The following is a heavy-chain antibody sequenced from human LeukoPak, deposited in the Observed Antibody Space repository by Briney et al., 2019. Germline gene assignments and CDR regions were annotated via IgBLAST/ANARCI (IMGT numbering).Heavy chain of an antibody. V-gene: IGHV3-74*01. CDR1: GFTFSSSW. Sequence: GGSLRLSCAASGFTFSSSWMHWVRQVPGTGPVWVSCISSDGTNTYYADSVKGRFSISRDNAKNTLYLQMNSLRAEDTAIYYCARVYYYYYMDVWGKGTTVTVSS. CDR3: ARVYYYYYMDV. CDR2: ISSDGTNT. J-gene: IGHJ6*03.